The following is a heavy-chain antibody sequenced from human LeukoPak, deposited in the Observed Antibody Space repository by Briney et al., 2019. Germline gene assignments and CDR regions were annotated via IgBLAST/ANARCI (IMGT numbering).Heavy chain of an antibody. Sequence: GGSLRLSCAASGFTFSNYWMSWVRQAPGKGLEWVANIRQDGNEKKYLDSVKGRFTISRDNAKNSLYLQMNSLRAEDTALYYCVRDLSAIRVLDGFDYWGQGTLVTVSS. CDR1: GFTFSNYW. CDR3: VRDLSAIRVLDGFDY. CDR2: IRQDGNEK. D-gene: IGHD6-25*01. J-gene: IGHJ4*02. V-gene: IGHV3-7*03.